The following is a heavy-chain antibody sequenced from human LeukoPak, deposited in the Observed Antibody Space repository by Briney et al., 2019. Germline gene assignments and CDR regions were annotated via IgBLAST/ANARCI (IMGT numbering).Heavy chain of an antibody. D-gene: IGHD3-3*01. CDR3: AKWGYDLAMN. V-gene: IGHV3-30*02. CDR1: GFTFSSYG. CDR2: IWYGGSNK. Sequence: GGSLRLSCAASGFTFSSYGMHWVRQAPGKGLEWVAVIWYGGSNKYYADSVKGRFTISRDNSKNTLYLQMNSLRAEDTAVYYCAKWGYDLAMNWGQGTLVTVSS. J-gene: IGHJ4*02.